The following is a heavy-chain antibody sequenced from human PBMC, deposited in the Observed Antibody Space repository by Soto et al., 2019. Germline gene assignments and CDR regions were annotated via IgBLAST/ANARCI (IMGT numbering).Heavy chain of an antibody. Sequence: QVQLVESGGGLVKPGGSLRLSCAASGFTFTDDFMTWIRQTPGKGLEWLSSINSGGYSVYYADSVKGRFTISRDNAKNSVYLQMNSLRGEDTAVYYCARVWELRDWGQGTLVTVS. CDR2: INSGGYSV. V-gene: IGHV3-11*01. CDR3: ARVWELRD. CDR1: GFTFTDDF. D-gene: IGHD1-26*01. J-gene: IGHJ4*02.